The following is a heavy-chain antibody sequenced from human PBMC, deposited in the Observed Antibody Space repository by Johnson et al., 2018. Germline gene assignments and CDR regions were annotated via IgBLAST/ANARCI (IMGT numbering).Heavy chain of an antibody. J-gene: IGHJ1*01. V-gene: IGHV3-30*14. D-gene: IGHD6-13*01. CDR2: LSYDGTLK. CDR1: GFIFNTFA. CDR3: ARGRRGAAGMAQYFQR. Sequence: QVQLVQSGGGVVQPGRSLRLSCVASGFIFNTFAMHWVRQAPGKGLEWVATLSYDGTLKYYTDSVKGRFTISRDNSQNTLWLQMDSLRAEDTAMYYFARGRRGAAGMAQYFQRWGQGTLVTVSS.